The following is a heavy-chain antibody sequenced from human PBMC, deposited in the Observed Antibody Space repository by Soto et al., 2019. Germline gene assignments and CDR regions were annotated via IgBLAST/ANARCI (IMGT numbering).Heavy chain of an antibody. CDR2: ISGSGGST. CDR1: RFTFSSYA. Sequence: PVGSLRLSCAASRFTFSSYAMSWVRQAPGKGLEWVSAISGSGGSTYYADSVKGRFTISRDNSKNTLYLQMNSLTAEDTAVYYCAKRGSPADYWGQGTLVTVSS. D-gene: IGHD1-26*01. V-gene: IGHV3-23*01. J-gene: IGHJ4*02. CDR3: AKRGSPADY.